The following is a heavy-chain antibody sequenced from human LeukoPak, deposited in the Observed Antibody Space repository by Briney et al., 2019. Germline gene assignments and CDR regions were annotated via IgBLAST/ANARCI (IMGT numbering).Heavy chain of an antibody. CDR3: ARDHGQNYYDSSGFDY. V-gene: IGHV4-59*01. Sequence: SETLSLTCTVSSGSITNYYWSWIRQPPGKGLEWIGYIYYSGSTNYNPSLKSRVTISVDTSKNQFSLKLSSVTAADTAVYYCARDHGQNYYDSSGFDYWGQGTLVTVSS. CDR1: SGSITNYY. J-gene: IGHJ4*02. D-gene: IGHD3-22*01. CDR2: IYYSGST.